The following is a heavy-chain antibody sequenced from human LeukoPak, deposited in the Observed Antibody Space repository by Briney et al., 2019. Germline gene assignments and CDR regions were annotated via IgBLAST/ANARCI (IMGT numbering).Heavy chain of an antibody. V-gene: IGHV3-23*01. CDR3: AKDGYSYGYAYFDY. CDR1: GFTFSSYA. CDR2: ISGSGGST. J-gene: IGHJ4*02. Sequence: GGSLTLSCAASGFTFSSYAMSWVRQAPGKGLEWVSAISGSGGSTYYADSVKGRFTISKDNSKNTQYLQMNSLRAEDTAVYYCAKDGYSYGYAYFDYWGQGTLVTVSS. D-gene: IGHD5-18*01.